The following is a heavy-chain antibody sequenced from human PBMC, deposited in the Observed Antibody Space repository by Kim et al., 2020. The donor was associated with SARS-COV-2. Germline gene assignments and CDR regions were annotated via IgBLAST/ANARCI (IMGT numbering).Heavy chain of an antibody. V-gene: IGHV4-4*02. CDR2: IYHSGST. Sequence: SETLSLTCAVSGGSISSSNWWSWVRQPPGKGLEWIGEIYHSGSTNYNPSLKSRVTISVDKSKNQFSLKLSSVTAADTAVYYCARGNEYSSSFFDYWGQGTLVTVSS. CDR3: ARGNEYSSSFFDY. CDR1: GGSISSSNW. D-gene: IGHD6-6*01. J-gene: IGHJ4*02.